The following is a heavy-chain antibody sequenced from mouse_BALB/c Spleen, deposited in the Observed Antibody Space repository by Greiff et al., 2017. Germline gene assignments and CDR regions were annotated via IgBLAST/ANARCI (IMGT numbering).Heavy chain of an antibody. CDR2: INSNGGST. Sequence: DVKLVESGGGLVQPGGSLKLSCAASGFTFSSYGMSWVRQTPDKRLELVATINSNGGSTYYPDSVKGRFTISRDNAKNTLYLQMSSLKSEDTAMYYCARDGVYGNYEGFAYWGQGTLVTVSA. CDR1: GFTFSSYG. D-gene: IGHD2-1*01. J-gene: IGHJ3*01. CDR3: ARDGVYGNYEGFAY. V-gene: IGHV5-6-3*01.